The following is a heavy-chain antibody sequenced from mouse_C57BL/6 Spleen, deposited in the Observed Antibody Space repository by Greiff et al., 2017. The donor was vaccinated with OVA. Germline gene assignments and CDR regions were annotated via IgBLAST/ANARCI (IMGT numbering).Heavy chain of an antibody. Sequence: QVQLQQPGAELVKPGASVKMSCKASGYTFTSYWITWVKQRPGQGLEWIGDIYPGSGSTNYNEKFKSKATLTVDTSSSTAYMQLSSLTSEDSAVYYCARWEVGGYYDDYAMDYWGQGTSVTVSS. CDR1: GYTFTSYW. J-gene: IGHJ4*01. CDR3: ARWEVGGYYDDYAMDY. V-gene: IGHV1-55*01. CDR2: IYPGSGST. D-gene: IGHD2-3*01.